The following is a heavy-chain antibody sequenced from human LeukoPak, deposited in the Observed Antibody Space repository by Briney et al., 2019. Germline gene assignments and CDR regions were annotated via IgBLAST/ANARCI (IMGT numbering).Heavy chain of an antibody. V-gene: IGHV3-30-3*01. D-gene: IGHD3-10*01. Sequence: PGGSLRLSCAASGFTFSNHAMHWVRQARGKGLAWVAVISSDGSDKYYGESVKGRFTISRDNSKNTLYVQMNSLRGEDTAVYFCARDFSGSGSIDYWGPGTLVTVSS. J-gene: IGHJ4*02. CDR2: ISSDGSDK. CDR1: GFTFSNHA. CDR3: ARDFSGSGSIDY.